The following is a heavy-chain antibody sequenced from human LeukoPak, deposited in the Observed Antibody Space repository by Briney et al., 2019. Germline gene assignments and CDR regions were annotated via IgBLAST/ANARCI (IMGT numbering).Heavy chain of an antibody. CDR1: GGSMSSSY. J-gene: IGHJ5*02. Sequence: PSETLSLTCTVPGGSMSSSYWSWIRQPPGKGLEWIGYIYYSGSTNYNPSLKSRVTISLDTSKNQFSLKLSSVTAADTAVYYCARDRWNNWFAPWGQGTLVTVSS. CDR2: IYYSGST. V-gene: IGHV4-59*01. D-gene: IGHD4-23*01. CDR3: ARDRWNNWFAP.